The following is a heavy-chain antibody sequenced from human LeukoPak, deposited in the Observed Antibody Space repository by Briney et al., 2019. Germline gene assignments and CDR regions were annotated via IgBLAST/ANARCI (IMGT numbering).Heavy chain of an antibody. CDR1: GYTFTSYY. CDR2: INPSGGST. Sequence: GASVKVSRKASGYTFTSYYMHWVRQAPGQGLEWMGIINPSGGSTSYAQKFQGRVTMTRDMSTSTVYMELSSLRSEDTAVYYCARGVRQPNRGLYYMDVWGKGTTVTVSS. D-gene: IGHD1-26*01. J-gene: IGHJ6*03. CDR3: ARGVRQPNRGLYYMDV. V-gene: IGHV1-46*01.